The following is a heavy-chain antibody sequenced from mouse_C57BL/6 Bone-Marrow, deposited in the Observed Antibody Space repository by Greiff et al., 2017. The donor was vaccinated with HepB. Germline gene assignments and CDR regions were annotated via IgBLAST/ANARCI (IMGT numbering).Heavy chain of an antibody. Sequence: EVQLQESGGGLVQPGGSLSLSCAASGFTFTDYYMSWVRQPPGKALEWLGFIRNKANGYKTEYSASVKGRFTISRDNSQSILYLKMNALRAADSATDYCGRYGVYYYDLGVWGTGTTVTASS. D-gene: IGHD1-1*01. V-gene: IGHV7-3*01. CDR3: GRYGVYYYDLGV. CDR2: IRNKANGYKT. CDR1: GFTFTDYY. J-gene: IGHJ1*03.